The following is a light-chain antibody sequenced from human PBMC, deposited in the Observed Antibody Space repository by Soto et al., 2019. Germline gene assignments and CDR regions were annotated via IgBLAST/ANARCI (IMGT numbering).Light chain of an antibody. V-gene: IGKV3-15*01. Sequence: ELVRTQSPATLSVSPGNSATLSCQASPSVSSNLAWYQQQHGQAPTLLLYGASTRATGIPATFSSSGCGTEFTLTISSLQPEEYAVYYYQQHNNRPPETFGQGTKVDIK. CDR2: GAS. CDR1: PSVSSN. J-gene: IGKJ1*01. CDR3: QQHNNRPPET.